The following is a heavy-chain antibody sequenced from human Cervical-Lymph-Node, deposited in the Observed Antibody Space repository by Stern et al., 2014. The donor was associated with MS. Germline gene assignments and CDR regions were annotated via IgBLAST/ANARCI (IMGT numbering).Heavy chain of an antibody. CDR1: GYSFTSYW. V-gene: IGHV5-51*01. D-gene: IGHD2-15*01. CDR2: LYPGDSDT. Sequence: VQLVQSGAEVKKPGESLKISCKGSGYSFTSYWIGWVRQMPGKGLEWMGVLYPGDSDTRYSPSFQGQVTISADKSISTAYLQWSSLKASDTAMYYCASGYCSGGSCSGYFQHWGQGTLVTVSS. J-gene: IGHJ1*01. CDR3: ASGYCSGGSCSGYFQH.